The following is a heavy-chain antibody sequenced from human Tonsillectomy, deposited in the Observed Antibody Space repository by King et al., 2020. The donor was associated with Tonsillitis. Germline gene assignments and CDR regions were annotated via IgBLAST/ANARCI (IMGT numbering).Heavy chain of an antibody. CDR1: GFTLSTFW. V-gene: IGHV3-7*03. D-gene: IGHD1-14*01. Sequence: VQLVESGGGLVQPGGSLRLSCAASGFTLSTFWMKWARQAPGKGLEWVATIKQEGSETHYADSVNGRFTISRDNAENSLFLQMNSLRVEDTAVYYCVRGAGWYFDLWGRGALVTVSS. J-gene: IGHJ2*01. CDR3: VRGAGWYFDL. CDR2: IKQEGSET.